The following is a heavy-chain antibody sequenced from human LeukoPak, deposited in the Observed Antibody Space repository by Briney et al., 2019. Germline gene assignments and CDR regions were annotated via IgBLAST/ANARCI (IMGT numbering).Heavy chain of an antibody. CDR1: GFTFSSYA. D-gene: IGHD5-12*01. V-gene: IGHV3-23*01. CDR3: AKGIVATIGGADY. J-gene: IGHJ4*02. Sequence: GGSLRLSCAASGFTFSSYAMSWVRQAPGKGLEWVSAISGSGGSTYYADSVKARFTISRDNSKNTLYLQMNSLRAEDTAVYYCAKGIVATIGGADYWGQGTLVTVSS. CDR2: ISGSGGST.